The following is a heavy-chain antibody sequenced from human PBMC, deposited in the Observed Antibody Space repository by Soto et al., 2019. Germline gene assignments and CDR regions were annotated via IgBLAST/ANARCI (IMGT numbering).Heavy chain of an antibody. D-gene: IGHD4-17*01. J-gene: IGHJ6*02. CDR1: GFTFSSCG. CDR3: AKDQTVTNGYYYGMDV. Sequence: VQLVESGGGVVQPGRSLRLSCAASGFTFSSCGMHWVRQAPGKGLEWVAVISYDGSNKYYADSVKGRFTISRDNSKNTLYLQMNSLRAEDTAVYYCAKDQTVTNGYYYGMDVWGQGTTVTVSS. V-gene: IGHV3-30*18. CDR2: ISYDGSNK.